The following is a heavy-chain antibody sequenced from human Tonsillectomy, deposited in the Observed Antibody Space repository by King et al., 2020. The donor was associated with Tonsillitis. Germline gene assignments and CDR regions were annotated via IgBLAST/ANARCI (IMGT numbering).Heavy chain of an antibody. CDR3: ARGVLRYFDWLLGSYFDY. Sequence: HVQLQQWGAGLLKPSETLSLTCAVYGGSFSGYYWSWIRQPPGKGLEWIGEINHSGSTNYNPSLKSRVTISVDTSKNQFSLKLSSVTAADTAVYYCARGVLRYFDWLLGSYFDYWGQGTLVTVSS. V-gene: IGHV4-34*01. CDR2: INHSGST. CDR1: GGSFSGYY. D-gene: IGHD3-9*01. J-gene: IGHJ4*02.